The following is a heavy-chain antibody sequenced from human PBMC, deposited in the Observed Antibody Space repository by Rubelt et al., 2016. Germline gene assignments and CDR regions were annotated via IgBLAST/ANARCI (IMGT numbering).Heavy chain of an antibody. CDR1: GFTFSSYS. J-gene: IGHJ4*02. D-gene: IGHD6-6*01. CDR3: ARSSIAARHFDY. Sequence: EVQLVESGGGLVKPGGSLRLSCAASGFTFSSYSMNWVRQAPGKGLEWVSSIDSSSNIYYADSVKGRFTISRDNAKNSLYLQMNSLRAEDTAVYYCARSSIAARHFDYWDQGTLVTVSS. CDR2: IDSSSNI. V-gene: IGHV3-21*01.